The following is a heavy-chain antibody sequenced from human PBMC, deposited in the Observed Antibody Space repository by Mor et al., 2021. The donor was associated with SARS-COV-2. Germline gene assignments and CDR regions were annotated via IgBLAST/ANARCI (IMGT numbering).Heavy chain of an antibody. V-gene: IGHV3-30*18. Sequence: GKGLEWVAVISYDGSNKYYADSVKGRFTISRDNSKNTLYLQMNSLRAEDTAVYYCAKEYCSGGSCNLFDYWGQGTL. CDR2: ISYDGSNK. CDR3: AKEYCSGGSCNLFDY. J-gene: IGHJ4*02. D-gene: IGHD2-15*01.